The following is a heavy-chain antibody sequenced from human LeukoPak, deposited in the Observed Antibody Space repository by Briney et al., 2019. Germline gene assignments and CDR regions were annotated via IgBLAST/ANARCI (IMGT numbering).Heavy chain of an antibody. Sequence: GCSLRVPCLASGFTFRHFAMHWVRQGAGKEVEYFSGISRTGGGTYYADSVQGRFTISRDNSKNTLYLQMSSLRPEDTAVYYCVYQVMGAVEWGQGTLVTVSS. CDR3: VYQVMGAVE. CDR2: ISRTGGGT. J-gene: IGHJ1*01. CDR1: GFTFRHFA. V-gene: IGHV3-64D*09. D-gene: IGHD1-26*01.